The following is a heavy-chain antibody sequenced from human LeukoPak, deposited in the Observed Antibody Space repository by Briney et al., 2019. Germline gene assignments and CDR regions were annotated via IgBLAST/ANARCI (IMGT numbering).Heavy chain of an antibody. Sequence: SETLSLTCTVPGGSISSGGYYWSWIRQHPGKGLEWIGYIYYSGSTYYNPSLKSRVTISVDTSKNQFSLKLSSVTAADTAVYYCARARVVPAAPFDYWGQGTLVTVSS. CDR3: ARARVVPAAPFDY. D-gene: IGHD2-2*01. CDR2: IYYSGST. CDR1: GGSISSGGYY. J-gene: IGHJ4*02. V-gene: IGHV4-31*03.